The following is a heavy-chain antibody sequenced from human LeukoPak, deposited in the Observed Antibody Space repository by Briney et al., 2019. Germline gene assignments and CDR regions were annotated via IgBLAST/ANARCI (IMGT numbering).Heavy chain of an antibody. CDR2: ITSSSSYI. D-gene: IGHD1-26*01. Sequence: GGSLRLSCAASGFSFKDYNMNWVRQAPGKGLEWVSSITSSSSYIYYADSVKGRFTISRDNAKNSLYLQMDSLRVEDTAVYYCARDPYSGNYGAYYYYYMDVWGKGTTVTISS. J-gene: IGHJ6*03. V-gene: IGHV3-21*06. CDR3: ARDPYSGNYGAYYYYYMDV. CDR1: GFSFKDYN.